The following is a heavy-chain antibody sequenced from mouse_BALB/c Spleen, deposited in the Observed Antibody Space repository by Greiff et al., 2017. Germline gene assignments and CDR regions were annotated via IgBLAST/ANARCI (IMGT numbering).Heavy chain of an antibody. CDR3: ARANYFDD. J-gene: IGHJ2*01. V-gene: IGHV7-3*02. Sequence: EVQLVESGGGLVQPGGSLRLSCATSGFTFTDYYMSWVRQPPGQALEWLGFISNKANGYTTEYSASVKGRFTISRDNSQSILYLQMNTLRAEDSATYYCARANYFDDWGQGTTLTVSS. CDR1: GFTFTDYY. CDR2: ISNKANGYTT.